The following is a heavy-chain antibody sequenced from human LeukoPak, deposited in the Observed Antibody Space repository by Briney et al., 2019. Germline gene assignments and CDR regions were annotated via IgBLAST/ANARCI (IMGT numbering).Heavy chain of an antibody. CDR1: GYTFSTYW. J-gene: IGHJ6*03. V-gene: IGHV3-7*01. CDR3: ARLVAPFYYYIDV. CDR2: INQDGSEK. D-gene: IGHD2-15*01. Sequence: GGSLRLSCAASGYTFSTYWMNWVRQAPGRGREWVANINQDGSEKYYVDSVRGRFTISRDNAKNSLYLQTNSLRAEDTAVYYCARLVAPFYYYIDVWGKGTTVTVSS.